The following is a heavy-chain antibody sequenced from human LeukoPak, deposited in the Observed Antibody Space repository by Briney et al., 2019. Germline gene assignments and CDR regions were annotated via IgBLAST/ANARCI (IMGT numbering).Heavy chain of an antibody. Sequence: SETLSLTCAVYGGSFSGYYWSWFRQPPGKGLEWIGEINHSGSTNYNPSLKSRVTISVDTSKNQFSLKLSSVTAADTAVYYCARLRDYVGDYWGQGTLVTVSS. V-gene: IGHV4-34*01. J-gene: IGHJ4*02. CDR1: GGSFSGYY. CDR3: ARLRDYVGDY. D-gene: IGHD4-17*01. CDR2: INHSGST.